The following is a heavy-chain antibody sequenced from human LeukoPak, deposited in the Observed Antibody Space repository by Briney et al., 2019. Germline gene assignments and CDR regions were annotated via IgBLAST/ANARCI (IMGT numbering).Heavy chain of an antibody. J-gene: IGHJ4*02. V-gene: IGHV3-7*01. CDR3: ARWNYNSLTGYYIDY. D-gene: IGHD3-9*01. Sequence: GGSLRLSCAASGFTFGSHWMTWVRQAPGKGLEWVANIQPDGTAKKYVGSVKGRFSIPRDNAENSLYLQMNSLRAEDTAVYYCARWNYNSLTGYYIDYWGQGTLVAVSS. CDR2: IQPDGTAK. CDR1: GFTFGSHW.